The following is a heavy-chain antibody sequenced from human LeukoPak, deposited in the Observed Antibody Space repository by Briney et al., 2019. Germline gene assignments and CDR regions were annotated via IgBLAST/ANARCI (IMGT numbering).Heavy chain of an antibody. V-gene: IGHV3-21*01. D-gene: IGHD6-13*01. CDR3: ARSSIAAAVTGWFDP. J-gene: IGHJ5*02. CDR1: GFTFRSYG. Sequence: GGSLRLSCAASGFTFRSYGMNWVRQAPGKGLEWVSSISSSSSYIYYADSVKGRFTISRDNAKNSLYLQMNSLRAEDTAVYYCARSSIAAAVTGWFDPWGQGTLVTVSS. CDR2: ISSSSSYI.